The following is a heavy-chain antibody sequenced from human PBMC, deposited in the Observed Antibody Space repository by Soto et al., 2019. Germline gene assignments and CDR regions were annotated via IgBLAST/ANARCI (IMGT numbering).Heavy chain of an antibody. V-gene: IGHV3-30*03. CDR3: ARGMIRGVVYYGVEV. CDR1: GFSFSSYD. J-gene: IGHJ6*02. Sequence: QEQLVESGGGAVQPWRSLRLSCTASGFSFSSYDMHWVRQAPGEGLEWVSAMSFDGSYKHYADSVKGRFTISRDNSENTLYLQMNGLRPEDTAVYFCARGMIRGVVYYGVEVWGQGTTVTVS. CDR2: MSFDGSYK. D-gene: IGHD3-10*01.